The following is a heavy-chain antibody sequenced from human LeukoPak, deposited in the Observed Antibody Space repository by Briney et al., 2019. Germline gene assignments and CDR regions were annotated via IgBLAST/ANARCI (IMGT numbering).Heavy chain of an antibody. J-gene: IGHJ4*02. D-gene: IGHD3-3*01. V-gene: IGHV3-66*01. CDR3: ASIYDFWSGHFDF. CDR1: GFTVSSSY. Sequence: GGSLRLSCAASGFTVSSSYMSWVRQAPGKGLEWVAVIYPGGSTYFADSVKVRFTISRDNSKNTLYLQMNSLRAEDTAVYYCASIYDFWSGHFDFWGQGTLVTVSS. CDR2: IYPGGST.